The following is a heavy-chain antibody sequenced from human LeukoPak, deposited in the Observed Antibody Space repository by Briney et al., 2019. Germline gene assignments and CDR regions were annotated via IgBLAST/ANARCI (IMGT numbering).Heavy chain of an antibody. J-gene: IGHJ4*02. CDR2: ISGSGDHT. CDR3: AKHGFSSGWPQVPSDH. V-gene: IGHV3-23*01. D-gene: IGHD6-19*01. Sequence: GGSLRLSCTASRFIFSSYALSWVRQAPGKGLEWVSAISGSGDHTYYADSVKGRFTISRDNSKNTLYLQMISLRAEDTAVYYCAKHGFSSGWPQVPSDHWGQGTLVTVSS. CDR1: RFIFSSYA.